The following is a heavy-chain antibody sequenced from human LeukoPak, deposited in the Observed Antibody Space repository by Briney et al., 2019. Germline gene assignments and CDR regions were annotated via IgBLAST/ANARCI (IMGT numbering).Heavy chain of an antibody. CDR2: LTNGSGGT. D-gene: IGHD2-2*01. J-gene: IGHJ4*02. CDR3: AKSASASWQYSFDY. Sequence: GGSLRLSCAASGFDFSSYALSWVRQAPGKGLELVSGLTNGSGGTYYADSVKGRFTISRDNSKNTLYLQMNSLRGEDTAVYYCAKSASASWQYSFDYWGQGTLVTVSS. V-gene: IGHV3-23*01. CDR1: GFDFSSYA.